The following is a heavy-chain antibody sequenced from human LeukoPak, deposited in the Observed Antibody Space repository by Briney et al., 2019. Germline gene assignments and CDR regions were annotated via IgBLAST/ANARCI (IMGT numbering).Heavy chain of an antibody. CDR2: ISDSGGST. Sequence: GGSLRLSCAASGFTLSSYAMSWVRQAPGKGLEWVSTISDSGGSTYYADSVKGRFTISRDNSKNTLYLQMNSLRAEDTAVYYCARDRVGATDYFDYWGQGTLVTVSS. V-gene: IGHV3-23*01. J-gene: IGHJ4*02. D-gene: IGHD1-26*01. CDR3: ARDRVGATDYFDY. CDR1: GFTLSSYA.